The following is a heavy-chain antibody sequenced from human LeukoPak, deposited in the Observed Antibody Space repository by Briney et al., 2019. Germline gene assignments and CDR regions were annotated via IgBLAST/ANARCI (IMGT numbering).Heavy chain of an antibody. CDR3: ARELVVTAIIYYYYGMDV. CDR1: GFTFSSYW. D-gene: IGHD2-21*02. CDR2: IKQDGSEK. Sequence: PGGSLRLSCAASGFTFSSYWMSWVHQAPGKGLEWVANIKQDGSEKYYVDSVKCRFTISRDNAKNSLYLQMNSLRAEDTAVYYCARELVVTAIIYYYYGMDVWGQGTTVTVSS. V-gene: IGHV3-7*01. J-gene: IGHJ6*02.